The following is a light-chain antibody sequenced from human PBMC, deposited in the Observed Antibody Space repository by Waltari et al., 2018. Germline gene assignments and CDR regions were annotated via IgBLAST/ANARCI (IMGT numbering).Light chain of an antibody. CDR1: EDIRSD. V-gene: IGKV1-6*02. J-gene: IGKJ1*01. CDR2: TTS. CDR3: LQSHNYPRT. Sequence: IQMTQSPSSLSASVGATVTIKCRATEDIRSDLNWYQQKPGKAPKLLISTTSKLENGVPSRFSGSGSHTDFTLAISSLQPEDFGTYYCLQSHNYPRTFGQGTKVEI.